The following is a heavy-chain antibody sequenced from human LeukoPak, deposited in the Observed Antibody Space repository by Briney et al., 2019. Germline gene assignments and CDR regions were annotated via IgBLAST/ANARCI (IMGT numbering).Heavy chain of an antibody. CDR2: ISFDGSKK. CDR1: GFTFSSYA. V-gene: IGHV3-30-3*02. D-gene: IGHD6-19*01. Sequence: GRSLRLSCAASGFTFSSYAIHWVRQAPGKGLEWVAVISFDGSKKYYADSVKGRFTISRDNSKNTLYLQMNSLRVEDTAIYYCAKDWGRSGGWYFDCWGQRTLVTVSS. CDR3: AKDWGRSGGWYFDC. J-gene: IGHJ4*02.